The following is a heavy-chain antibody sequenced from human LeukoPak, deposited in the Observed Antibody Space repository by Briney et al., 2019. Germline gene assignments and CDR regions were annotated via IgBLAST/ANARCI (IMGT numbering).Heavy chain of an antibody. J-gene: IGHJ4*02. D-gene: IGHD2-15*01. CDR2: ISTSGSTK. Sequence: PGGSLRLSCAASGFTFSSFEMNWVRQAPGKGLEWLSHISTSGSTKYYANSVKGRFTISKDNTKNSLYLQMNSLRAEDTAVYYCAKIHCSGGSCHPPSDFDYWGQGTLVTVSS. V-gene: IGHV3-48*01. CDR1: GFTFSSFE. CDR3: AKIHCSGGSCHPPSDFDY.